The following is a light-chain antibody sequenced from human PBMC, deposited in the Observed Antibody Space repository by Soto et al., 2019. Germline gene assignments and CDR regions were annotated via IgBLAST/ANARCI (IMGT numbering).Light chain of an antibody. J-gene: IGLJ2*01. CDR2: RNN. V-gene: IGLV1-47*01. Sequence: QSVLTQPPSASGTPGQRVTISCSESSSNIGSNYVYWYQQLPGTAPKVLIYRNNLRPSGVPDRFSGSKSGTSASLAISGLRYEDEAYDYCAAWDDSLSGHVVFGGGTNLTVL. CDR3: AAWDDSLSGHVV. CDR1: SSNIGSNY.